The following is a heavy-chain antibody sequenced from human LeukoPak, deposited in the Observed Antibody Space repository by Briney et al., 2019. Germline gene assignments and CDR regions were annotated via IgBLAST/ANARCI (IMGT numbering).Heavy chain of an antibody. CDR3: ARAGIAAAGPSDAFDI. CDR1: GYTFTSYY. J-gene: IGHJ3*02. V-gene: IGHV1-46*01. D-gene: IGHD6-13*01. CDR2: INPSGGST. Sequence: GASVKVSCKASGYTFTSYYMHWVRQAPGQGLECMGIINPSGGSTSYAQKFQGRVTMTRDTSTSTVYMELSSLRSEDTAVYYCARAGIAAAGPSDAFDIWGQGTMVTVSS.